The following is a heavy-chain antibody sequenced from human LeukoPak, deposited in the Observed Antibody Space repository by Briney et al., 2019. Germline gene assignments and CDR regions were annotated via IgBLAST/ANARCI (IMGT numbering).Heavy chain of an antibody. J-gene: IGHJ4*02. V-gene: IGHV4-59*01. CDR3: ARAGANGIEAAGSLRY. D-gene: IGHD6-13*01. CDR2: IYYTGTT. Sequence: SSETLSLTCAVSGTSITNYYWSWIRQPPGKGLEWIGYIYYTGTTNYNPSLKSRVTISVDTSKNQFSLNLSSVTAADTAVYYCARAGANGIEAAGSLRYWGQGTLVTVSS. CDR1: GTSITNYY.